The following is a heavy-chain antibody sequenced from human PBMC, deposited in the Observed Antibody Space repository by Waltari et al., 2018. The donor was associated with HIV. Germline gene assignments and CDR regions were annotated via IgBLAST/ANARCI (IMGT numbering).Heavy chain of an antibody. J-gene: IGHJ4*02. CDR3: TTEEGYGSGSYLDY. Sequence: EVHLVESGGDLLKPGGCLRLSCAASGFTFSNAWMTWVRQAPGKGLEWVGRIKSKSDGGTTDYNEAVKGRFTIARDDSKTTLFLQMNSLKTEDTAVYYCTTEEGYGSGSYLDYWGQGTPLTVSS. V-gene: IGHV3-15*01. CDR2: IKSKSDGGTT. CDR1: GFTFSNAW. D-gene: IGHD3-10*01.